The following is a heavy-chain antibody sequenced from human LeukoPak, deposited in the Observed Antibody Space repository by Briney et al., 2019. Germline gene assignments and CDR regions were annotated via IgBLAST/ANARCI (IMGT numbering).Heavy chain of an antibody. CDR1: GFSFSDYS. D-gene: IGHD6-19*01. CDR2: IISSTTYT. CDR3: ARVDSNGWYHNDH. Sequence: GGSLRLSCAASGFSFSDYSMNWVRQAPGKGLEWVSSIISSTTYTYYADSVKGRFTISRDNAKNSLFLQMNSLRPEDTAVYYCARVDSNGWYHNDHWGQGTLVTVSS. V-gene: IGHV3-21*01. J-gene: IGHJ4*02.